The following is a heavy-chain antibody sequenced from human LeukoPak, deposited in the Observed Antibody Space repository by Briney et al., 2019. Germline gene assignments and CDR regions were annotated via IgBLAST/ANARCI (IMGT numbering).Heavy chain of an antibody. CDR2: SNDSGGT. CDR1: GGTFSGYY. D-gene: IGHD4-23*01. Sequence: SETLSLTCAVYGGTFSGYYWSWIRQPPGKRLEWVGESNDSGGTNYNPSLKSRVTISADKSKNQVSLKLTSVTAADTAVYYCRSTVVTLADYFDYWGQGTLVTVSS. J-gene: IGHJ4*02. CDR3: RSTVVTLADYFDY. V-gene: IGHV4-34*08.